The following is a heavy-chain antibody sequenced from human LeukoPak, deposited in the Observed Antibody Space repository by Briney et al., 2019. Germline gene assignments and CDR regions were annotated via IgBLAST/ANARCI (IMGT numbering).Heavy chain of an antibody. V-gene: IGHV4-4*07. CDR2: IYTGGST. CDR1: GGSFSGYY. CDR3: ARDLNYMDV. Sequence: SSETLSLTCAVYGGSFSGYYWSWIRQPAGKGLEWIGRIYTGGSTNYNPSLKSRVTMSVDTSKNQFSLKLSSVTAADTAVYYCARDLNYMDVWGKGTTVTISS. J-gene: IGHJ6*03.